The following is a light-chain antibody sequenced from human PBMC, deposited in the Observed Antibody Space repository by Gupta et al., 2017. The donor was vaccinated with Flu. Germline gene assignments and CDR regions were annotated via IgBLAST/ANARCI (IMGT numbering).Light chain of an antibody. J-gene: IGKJ1*01. CDR3: QQLNSYPRT. CDR1: QGIYHY. Sequence: DIQLTQSPALLSASVGDRVTIPSGPSQGIYHYSAWYQQKPGKAPQLLIYPASILQSGVPVRFSGSGSGTEFTLTISSLQPEDFATYYCQQLNSYPRTFGQGTKVEIK. V-gene: IGKV1-9*01. CDR2: PAS.